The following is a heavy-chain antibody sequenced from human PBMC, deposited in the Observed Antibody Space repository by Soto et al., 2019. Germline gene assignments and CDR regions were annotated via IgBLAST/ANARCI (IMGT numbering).Heavy chain of an antibody. CDR2: IHHSGST. CDR3: ARSVDP. Sequence: PSETLSLTCTVSGGSVSSGIYYWSWNRQPPGKGLEWIGYIHHSGSTNYNPSLKSRVTISVDTSKNQFSLKLSSVTAADTAVYYCARSVDPWGQGTLVTVSS. V-gene: IGHV4-61*01. J-gene: IGHJ5*02. CDR1: GGSVSSGIYY.